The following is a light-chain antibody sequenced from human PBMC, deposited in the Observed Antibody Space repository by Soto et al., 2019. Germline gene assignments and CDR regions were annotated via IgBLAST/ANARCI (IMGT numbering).Light chain of an antibody. CDR3: QQYCSSTGT. V-gene: IGKV3-20*01. J-gene: IGKJ1*01. CDR1: QSVSSSY. CDR2: GAS. Sequence: EIVLTQSPGTLSLSPGDRATLSCRASQSVSSSYLAWYQQKPGQAPRLLIYGASSRATGIPDRFSGSGSGKNFPLTISRLEPGGFAVYYCQQYCSSTGTFGQGTKVEIK.